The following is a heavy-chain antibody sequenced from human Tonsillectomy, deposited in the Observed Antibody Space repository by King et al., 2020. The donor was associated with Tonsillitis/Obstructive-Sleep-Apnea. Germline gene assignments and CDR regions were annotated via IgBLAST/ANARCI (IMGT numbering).Heavy chain of an antibody. CDR1: GFTFGDYA. CDR2: IRSKGDGGTT. Sequence: VQLVESGGGLVQPGRSLRLSCTASGFTFGDYAMSWVRQAPGKGLEWVGFIRSKGDGGTTEYAASVKGRFTISRDDSKSIAYLQMNSLKTEDTAVYYCTRGEGGAGDYWGQGTLVTVSS. V-gene: IGHV3-49*04. CDR3: TRGEGGAGDY. D-gene: IGHD1-26*01. J-gene: IGHJ4*02.